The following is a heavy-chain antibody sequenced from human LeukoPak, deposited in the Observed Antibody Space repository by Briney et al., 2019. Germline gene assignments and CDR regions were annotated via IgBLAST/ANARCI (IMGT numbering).Heavy chain of an antibody. CDR2: ISGSAGST. D-gene: IGHD3-9*01. CDR3: AKDRSYDILTGYTY. CDR1: GYTFNSYA. Sequence: PGGSLRLSCAAPGYTFNSYAMNWVRQAPGKGLEWVSAISGSAGSTYYADSVKGRFTISRDNSKNTLYLQMNSLRAEDTAVYYCAKDRSYDILTGYTYWGQGTLVTVSP. J-gene: IGHJ4*02. V-gene: IGHV3-23*01.